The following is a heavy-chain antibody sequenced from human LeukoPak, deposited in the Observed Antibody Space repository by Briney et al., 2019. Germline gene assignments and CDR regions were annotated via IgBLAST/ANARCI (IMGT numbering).Heavy chain of an antibody. CDR1: GASISGSGYY. CDR3: AKSGGYGLIDY. V-gene: IGHV4-39*01. J-gene: IGHJ4*02. Sequence: PSETLSLTCAVSGASISGSGYYWGWIRQPPGMGLEWIGNIYSSGSTYYNASLQSRVTISIDTSKNQFSLRLNSVTAADTAMYYCAKSGGYGLIDYWGQGTRVTVSS. D-gene: IGHD1-26*01. CDR2: IYSSGST.